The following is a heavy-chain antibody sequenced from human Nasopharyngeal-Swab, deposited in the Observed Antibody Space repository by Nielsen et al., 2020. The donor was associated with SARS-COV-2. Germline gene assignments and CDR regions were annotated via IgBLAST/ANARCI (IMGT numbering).Heavy chain of an antibody. CDR2: IYYSGST. CDR3: ARAAQLGPFDY. CDR1: GCSISSGGYY. D-gene: IGHD1-1*01. J-gene: IGHJ4*02. V-gene: IGHV4-31*03. Sequence: LSLTCTVSGCSISSGGYYWSWIRPHPGKGLEWIGYIYYSGSTYYNPSLKSRVTISVDTSKNQFSLKLSSVTAADTAVYYCARAAQLGPFDYWGQGTLVTVSS.